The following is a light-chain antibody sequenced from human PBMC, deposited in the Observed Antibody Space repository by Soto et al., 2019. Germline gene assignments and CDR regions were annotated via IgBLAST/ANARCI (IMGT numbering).Light chain of an antibody. CDR3: LQDNNYPRT. Sequence: IQMTQSPSSLSASVGDRVTFICRASQDIRSELSWFQQKPGRPPKLLIYGASILQSGVPSRFRGSGSGTDFTLTIDSLQSEDFATYYCLQDNNYPRTFGPGTKV. J-gene: IGKJ3*01. CDR1: QDIRSE. CDR2: GAS. V-gene: IGKV1-6*01.